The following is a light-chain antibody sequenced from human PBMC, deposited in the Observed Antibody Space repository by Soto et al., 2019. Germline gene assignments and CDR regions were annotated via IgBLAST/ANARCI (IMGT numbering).Light chain of an antibody. Sequence: EIVLTPSPGTLSLSPVERATLSCRASQSVSSSYLAWYQQKPGQAPRLLIYGASSRATGIPDRFSGSGSGTDFTLTISSLQPDDFAVYYCQYYGSSPRTFGQGTKVDIK. CDR2: GAS. J-gene: IGKJ1*01. CDR1: QSVSSSY. CDR3: QYYGSSPRT. V-gene: IGKV3-20*01.